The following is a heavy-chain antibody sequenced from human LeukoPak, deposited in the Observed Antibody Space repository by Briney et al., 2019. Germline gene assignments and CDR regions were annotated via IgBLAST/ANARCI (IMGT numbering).Heavy chain of an antibody. V-gene: IGHV4-59*08. D-gene: IGHD3-10*01. Sequence: SSETLSLTCTVSGGSISSYYWSWIRQPPGKGLEWIGYIYYSGSTNYNPSLKSRVTISVDTSKNQFSLKLSSVTAADTAVYYCARQSPLRGFDYWGQGTLVTVSS. CDR3: ARQSPLRGFDY. CDR1: GGSISSYY. J-gene: IGHJ4*02. CDR2: IYYSGST.